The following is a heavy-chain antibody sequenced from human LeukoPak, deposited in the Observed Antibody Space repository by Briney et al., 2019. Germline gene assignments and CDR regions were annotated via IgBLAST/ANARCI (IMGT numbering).Heavy chain of an antibody. Sequence: GGSLRLSCAASGFTVSSNYMSWVRQAPGKGLEWVSVIYSGGSTYYADSVKGRITISRDNSKNTLYLQMNSLRAEDTAVYYCARALDFWSGYYVSWGQGTLVTVSS. J-gene: IGHJ5*02. CDR3: ARALDFWSGYYVS. CDR2: IYSGGST. CDR1: GFTVSSNY. D-gene: IGHD3-3*01. V-gene: IGHV3-53*01.